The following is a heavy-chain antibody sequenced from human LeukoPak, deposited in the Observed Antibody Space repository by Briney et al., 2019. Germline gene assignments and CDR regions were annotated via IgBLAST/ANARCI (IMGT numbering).Heavy chain of an antibody. CDR2: IYSGGST. D-gene: IGHD3-9*01. CDR1: GLTFSTNY. CDR3: ARGGELLRYFDY. J-gene: IGHJ4*02. V-gene: IGHV3-66*01. Sequence: GGSLRLSCAASGLTFSTNYMSWVRQAPGKGLVWVSVIYSGGSTYYADSVEGRFTISRDNSKSALYLQMDSLRAEDTAVYFCARGGELLRYFDYWGQGTLVTVSS.